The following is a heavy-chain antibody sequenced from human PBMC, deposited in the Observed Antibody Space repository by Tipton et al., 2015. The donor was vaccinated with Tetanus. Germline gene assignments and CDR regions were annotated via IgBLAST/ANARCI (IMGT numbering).Heavy chain of an antibody. CDR1: GGSFRSGDHY. D-gene: IGHD2/OR15-2a*01. J-gene: IGHJ4*02. CDR2: IYYSGNS. CDR3: ARFASYRNHLGA. V-gene: IGHV4-30-4*01. Sequence: LRLSCTVSGGSFRSGDHYWSWIRQPPGKGLEWIGYIYYSGNSDYNPSLKSRVTLSVDTSNNHFSLKLNSVTAADTAVYYCARFASYRNHLGAWGQGALVTVSS.